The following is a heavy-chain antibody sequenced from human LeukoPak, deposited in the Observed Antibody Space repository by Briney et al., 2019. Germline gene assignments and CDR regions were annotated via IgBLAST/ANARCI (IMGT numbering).Heavy chain of an antibody. CDR3: AKVPRWGLTIRDGYLDY. Sequence: GGSLRLSCAASGFTFSSYAMSWVRQAPGKGLEWVSAISGSGGSTYYADSVKGRFTISRDNSKNTLYLQMNSLRAEDTAVYYRAKVPRWGLTIRDGYLDYWGQGTLVTVSS. CDR1: GFTFSSYA. V-gene: IGHV3-23*01. CDR2: ISGSGGST. J-gene: IGHJ4*02. D-gene: IGHD3-3*01.